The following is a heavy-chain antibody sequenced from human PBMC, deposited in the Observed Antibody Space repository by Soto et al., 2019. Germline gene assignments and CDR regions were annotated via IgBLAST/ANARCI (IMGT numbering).Heavy chain of an antibody. CDR1: GGTVASSHW. V-gene: IGHV4-4*02. D-gene: IGHD2-21*02. CDR2: VYHTGDT. Sequence: SETLSLTCGVSGGTVASSHWWSWVRQSPGGGLEWIGNVYHTGDTNLNPSLQSRVTISVDKSNNQFSLGLNSLTAADTAVYFCAREIVTAGGNNYFDPWGPGNLVTVSS. J-gene: IGHJ5*02. CDR3: AREIVTAGGNNYFDP.